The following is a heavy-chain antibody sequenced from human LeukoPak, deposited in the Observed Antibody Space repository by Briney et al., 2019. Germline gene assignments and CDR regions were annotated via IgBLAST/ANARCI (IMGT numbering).Heavy chain of an antibody. CDR3: ARERGRGRDSPWFDY. CDR2: IYSGGST. J-gene: IGHJ4*02. Sequence: GGSLRLSCAASGFTASSNYMSWVRQAPGKGLEWVSVIYSGGSTYYADSVKGRFTTSRDNSKDTVYLQMNSLRAEDTAVYYCARERGRGRDSPWFDYWGQGTLVTVSS. V-gene: IGHV3-53*01. D-gene: IGHD1-26*01. CDR1: GFTASSNY.